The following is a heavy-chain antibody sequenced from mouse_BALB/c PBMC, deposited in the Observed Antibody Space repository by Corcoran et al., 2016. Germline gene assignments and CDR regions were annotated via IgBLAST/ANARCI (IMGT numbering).Heavy chain of an antibody. J-gene: IGHJ1*01. CDR2: IDPANGNT. CDR1: GFNIKDTD. CDR3: ANCDWYFDV. Sequence: EVQLQQSGAELVKPGTSVKLSCTASGFNIKDTDMHWVKQRPEQGLEWIGRIDPANGNTKYDPKLQGKATITADTSFNTAYLQLRSLTSEDTAVSYFANCDWYFDVWGAGTTVTVSS. V-gene: IGHV14-3*02.